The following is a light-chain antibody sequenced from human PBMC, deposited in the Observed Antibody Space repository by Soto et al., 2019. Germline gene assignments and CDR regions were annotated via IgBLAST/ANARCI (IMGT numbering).Light chain of an antibody. J-gene: IGLJ1*01. CDR3: SSYAGSNTSYV. Sequence: QSALTQPPSASGSPGQSVTISCTGTSSDVGGYNYVSWYQQHPGKAPKLMIYEVSNRPSGVPDRFSGSKSGNTASLTVSGLQAEDEDDYYCSSYAGSNTSYVFGTGTKLTVL. V-gene: IGLV2-8*01. CDR1: SSDVGGYNY. CDR2: EVS.